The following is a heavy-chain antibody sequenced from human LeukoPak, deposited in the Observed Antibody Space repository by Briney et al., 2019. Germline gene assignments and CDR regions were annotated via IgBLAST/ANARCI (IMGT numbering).Heavy chain of an antibody. Sequence: SETLSLTCSVSGGSLSTYYWTWTRQPPGKGLEWIGFIHQSGSTEYNPSLKSRVTMSLDTSRNQFSLKMSTVTAADTAVYYRSREQYTSGGSGWFGMDVWGQGTTVTVSS. J-gene: IGHJ6*02. CDR3: SREQYTSGGSGWFGMDV. CDR2: IHQSGST. V-gene: IGHV4-59*12. D-gene: IGHD6-19*01. CDR1: GGSLSTYY.